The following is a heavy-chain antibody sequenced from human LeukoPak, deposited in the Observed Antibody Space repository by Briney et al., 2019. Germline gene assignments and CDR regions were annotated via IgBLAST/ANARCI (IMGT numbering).Heavy chain of an antibody. J-gene: IGHJ4*02. V-gene: IGHV1-69*05. CDR3: ATSRRRDGYNYYFDY. CDR2: IIPIFGTA. CDR1: VGTFSGYA. Sequence: SSVKVSFKASVGTFSGYAISWVRQAPGQGLEWMGGIIPIFGTANYAQKFQGRVTITTEESTRTAYMELSSLRSEDTAVYYCATSRRRDGYNYYFDYWGQGTLVTVSS. D-gene: IGHD5-24*01.